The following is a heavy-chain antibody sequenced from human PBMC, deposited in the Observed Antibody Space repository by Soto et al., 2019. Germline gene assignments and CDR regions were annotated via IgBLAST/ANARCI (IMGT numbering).Heavy chain of an antibody. D-gene: IGHD4-17*01. J-gene: IGHJ6*02. CDR2: TSRIFGTA. Sequence: QVHLVQSGAEVKKPGSSVKVSCKASGGTFSSYAISWVRQAPGHGLDWMGGTSRIFGTANYAQQFQGRVTISPDESTSTAYMDLSMLRSEDTAVYYCARDDYGDQIYYSYGMDFWGQGTTVTVSS. CDR1: GGTFSSYA. CDR3: ARDDYGDQIYYSYGMDF. V-gene: IGHV1-69*01.